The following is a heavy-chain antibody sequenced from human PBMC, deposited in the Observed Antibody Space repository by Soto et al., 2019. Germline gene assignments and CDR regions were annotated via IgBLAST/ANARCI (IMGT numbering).Heavy chain of an antibody. D-gene: IGHD1-1*01. Sequence: QVQLVQSGAEVKKPGASVKVSCKASGYTFSDHDINWVRQATGQGPEWLGWMNPNSGDTGYAQNFQGRVTMTRDNSIRTAYMELSSLRSEDTAVYYCARVGGNWNDDYFGYWGQGTLVTVSS. CDR2: MNPNSGDT. CDR1: GYTFSDHD. V-gene: IGHV1-8*01. CDR3: ARVGGNWNDDYFGY. J-gene: IGHJ4*02.